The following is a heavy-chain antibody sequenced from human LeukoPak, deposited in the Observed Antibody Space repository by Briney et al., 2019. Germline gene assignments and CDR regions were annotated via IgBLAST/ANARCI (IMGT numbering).Heavy chain of an antibody. J-gene: IGHJ1*01. CDR1: GFTFSSYW. CDR3: ARAPAEIGGYYPEYFRH. CDR2: IKSDGST. D-gene: IGHD3-22*01. V-gene: IGHV3-74*01. Sequence: GGSLRLSCAASGFTFSSYWMHWVRQAPGKGLVWVSRIKSDGSTNYADSVKGRFTISRDNAKNTVSLQMNSLRAEDTGVYYCARAPAEIGGYYPEYFRHWGQGTLVTVSS.